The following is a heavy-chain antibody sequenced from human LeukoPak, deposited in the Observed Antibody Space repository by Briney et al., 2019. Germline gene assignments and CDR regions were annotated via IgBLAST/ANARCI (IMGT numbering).Heavy chain of an antibody. CDR3: ARDQARMVRGVIYGYFDY. CDR1: GVTFGRYW. D-gene: IGHD3-10*01. J-gene: IGHJ4*02. V-gene: IGHV3-7*01. Sequence: GVSLRLSCAASGVTFGRYWMSWVRQAPGKGLEWVANIKQDGSEKYYVDSVKGRFTISRDNAKNSLYLQMNSLRAEDTAVYYCARDQARMVRGVIYGYFDYWGQGTLVTVSS. CDR2: IKQDGSEK.